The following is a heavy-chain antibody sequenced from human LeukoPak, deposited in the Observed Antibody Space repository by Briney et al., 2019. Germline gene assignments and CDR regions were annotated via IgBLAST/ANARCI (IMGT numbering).Heavy chain of an antibody. D-gene: IGHD6-13*01. V-gene: IGHV4-59*01. Sequence: PSETLSLTCTVSGGSTSSYYWSWIRQPPGKGLEWIGYIYYSGSTNYNPSLKSRVTISVDTSKNQFSLKLSSVTAADTAVYYCARDGSSWFLDAFDIWGQGTMVTVSS. CDR3: ARDGSSWFLDAFDI. CDR1: GGSTSSYY. J-gene: IGHJ3*02. CDR2: IYYSGST.